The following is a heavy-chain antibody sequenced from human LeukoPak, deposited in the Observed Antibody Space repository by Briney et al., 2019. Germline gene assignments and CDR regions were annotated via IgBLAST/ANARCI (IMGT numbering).Heavy chain of an antibody. V-gene: IGHV1-2*06. J-gene: IGHJ4*02. D-gene: IGHD6-19*01. CDR2: INPNSGGT. CDR1: GYTFTGYY. Sequence: ASVKVSCKASGYTFTGYYMHWVRQAPGQGPEWMGRINPNSGGTNYAQKFQGRVTMTRDTSISTAYMELSRLRSDDTAVYYCARETPYGIAVAGILGYWGQGTLVTVSS. CDR3: ARETPYGIAVAGILGY.